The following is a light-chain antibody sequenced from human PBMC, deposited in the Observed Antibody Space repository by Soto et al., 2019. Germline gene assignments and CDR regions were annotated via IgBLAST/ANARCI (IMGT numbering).Light chain of an antibody. CDR3: SSYTSTSTYV. Sequence: SVLTQPASVSGSPGQSITISCTGTSSDVGGYNYVSWYQQHPGKAPKLMIYDVNNRPSGISNRFSASKSGNTSSLTISGLQAEDEADYYCSSYTSTSTYVFGTGTKVTVL. V-gene: IGLV2-14*01. CDR2: DVN. CDR1: SSDVGGYNY. J-gene: IGLJ1*01.